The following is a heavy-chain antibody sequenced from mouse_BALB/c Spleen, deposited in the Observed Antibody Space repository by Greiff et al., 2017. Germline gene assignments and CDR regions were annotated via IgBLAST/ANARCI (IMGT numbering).Heavy chain of an antibody. Sequence: DVQLVESGGGLVQPKGSLKLSCAASGFTFNTYAMNWVRQAPGKGLEWVARIRSKSNNYATYYADSVKDRFTISRDDSQSMLYLQMNNLKTEDTAMYYCVSLTSFAYWGQGTLVTVSA. V-gene: IGHV10-1*02. CDR2: IRSKSNNYAT. J-gene: IGHJ3*01. CDR1: GFTFNTYA. CDR3: VSLTSFAY.